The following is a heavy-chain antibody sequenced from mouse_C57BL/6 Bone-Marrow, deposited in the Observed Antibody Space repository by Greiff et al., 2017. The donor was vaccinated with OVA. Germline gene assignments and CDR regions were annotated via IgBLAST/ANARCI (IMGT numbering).Heavy chain of an antibody. CDR2: IHPSDSDT. Sequence: VQLQQPGAELVKPGASVKVSCKASGYTFTSYWMHWVKQRPGQGLEWIGRIHPSDSDTNYNQKFMGKATLTVDKSSSTAYMQLSSLTSEDSAVYYCAIGGDYDRFDYWGQGTTLTVSS. D-gene: IGHD2-4*01. V-gene: IGHV1-74*01. J-gene: IGHJ2*01. CDR1: GYTFTSYW. CDR3: AIGGDYDRFDY.